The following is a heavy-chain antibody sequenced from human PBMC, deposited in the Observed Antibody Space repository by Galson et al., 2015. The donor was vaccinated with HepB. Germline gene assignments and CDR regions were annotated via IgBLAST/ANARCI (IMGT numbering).Heavy chain of an antibody. J-gene: IGHJ4*02. Sequence: SLRLSCAASGFTFSDYAMNWVRQAPGKGLEWVSTISGGGGTPYYPDPRKGRVTISRDKFKKSPHLQMNSLRAEDTDVYYCGKVVRHSWNVDRCDYWGQGILVTVSS. CDR2: ISGGGGTP. V-gene: IGHV3-23*01. CDR3: GKVVRHSWNVDRCDY. CDR1: GFTFSDYA. D-gene: IGHD1-1*01.